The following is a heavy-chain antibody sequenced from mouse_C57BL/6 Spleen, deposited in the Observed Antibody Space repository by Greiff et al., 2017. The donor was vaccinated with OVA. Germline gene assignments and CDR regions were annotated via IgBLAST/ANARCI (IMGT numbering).Heavy chain of an antibody. CDR3: ARRGDGYGAWFAY. CDR2: IYPGSGST. V-gene: IGHV1-55*01. Sequence: VQLQQPGAELVKPGASVKMSCKASGYTFTSYWITWVKQRPGQGLEWIGDIYPGSGSTNYNEKFKSKATLTVDTSSSTAYMQLSSLTSEDSAVYYCARRGDGYGAWFAYWGQGTLVTVSA. CDR1: GYTFTSYW. J-gene: IGHJ3*01. D-gene: IGHD2-3*01.